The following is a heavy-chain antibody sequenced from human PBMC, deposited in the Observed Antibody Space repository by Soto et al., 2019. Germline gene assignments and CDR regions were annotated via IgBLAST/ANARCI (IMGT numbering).Heavy chain of an antibody. V-gene: IGHV1-69*01. J-gene: IGHJ4*02. CDR1: GGIFSTYA. CDR2: IIPLFGTP. CDR3: ARDRDDYGSGNYYTRIDF. Sequence: QVQLVQAGAEVKTPGSSVKVSCKASGGIFSTYAISWLRQAPGQGLEWMGGIIPLFGTPNYAQRFQGRVTITAEESTSSSYKELSRLRYEDTAVYYCARDRDDYGSGNYYTRIDFWGQGTLGTVSS. D-gene: IGHD3-10*01.